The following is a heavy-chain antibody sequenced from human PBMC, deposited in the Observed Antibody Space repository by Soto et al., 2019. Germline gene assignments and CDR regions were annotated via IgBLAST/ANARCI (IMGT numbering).Heavy chain of an antibody. D-gene: IGHD3-10*01. CDR3: ARGGRGWFVAYYFDY. Sequence: PXETLSLTCAVYGGSFSGYYWSWIRQPPGKGLEWIGEINHSGSTNYNPSLKSRVTISVDTSKNQFSLKLSSVTAADTAVYYCARGGRGWFVAYYFDYWGQGTLVTVSS. CDR2: INHSGST. V-gene: IGHV4-34*01. J-gene: IGHJ4*02. CDR1: GGSFSGYY.